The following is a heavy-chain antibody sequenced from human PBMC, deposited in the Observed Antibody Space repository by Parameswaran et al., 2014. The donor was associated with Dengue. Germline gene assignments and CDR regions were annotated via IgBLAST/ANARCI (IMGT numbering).Heavy chain of an antibody. V-gene: IGHV3-30*04. J-gene: IGHJ6*02. CDR3: ARSFNYYGSGSYYPLYYYYYYGMDV. CDR1: A. D-gene: IGHD3-10*01. CDR2: ISYDGSNK. Sequence: AMPGVRQAPGEGAGVVAVISYDGSNKYYADSVKGRFTISRDNSKNTLYLQMNSLRAEDTAVYYCARSFNYYGSGSYYPLYYYYYYGMDVWGQGTTVTVSS.